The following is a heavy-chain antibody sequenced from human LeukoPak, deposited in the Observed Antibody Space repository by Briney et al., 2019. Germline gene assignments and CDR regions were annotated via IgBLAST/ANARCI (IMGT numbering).Heavy chain of an antibody. CDR1: GFTFSSYS. D-gene: IGHD1-26*01. J-gene: IGHJ3*02. CDR2: ISSSSSYI. CDR3: ARGGIITSYAFEI. V-gene: IGHV3-21*01. Sequence: KAGGSLRLSCAASGFTFSSYSMNWVRQAPGKGLEWVSSISSSSSYIYYADSVKGRFTISRDNAKNSLYLQMDSLRAEDTAVYYCARGGIITSYAFEIWGQGAMVTVSS.